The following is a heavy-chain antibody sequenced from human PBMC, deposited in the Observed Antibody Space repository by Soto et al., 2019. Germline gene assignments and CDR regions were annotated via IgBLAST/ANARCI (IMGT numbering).Heavy chain of an antibody. CDR2: ISTSSTTI. CDR1: GLTFSGYS. V-gene: IGHV3-48*01. J-gene: IGHJ4*02. Sequence: PGGSLRLSCAASGLTFSGYSMNWVRQAPGKALECVSDISTSSTTIHYADSVKGRFTISRDNAKNSLYLQMNSLRAEDTAVYYCVMGYYFDYWGQGTLVTVSS. D-gene: IGHD2-8*01. CDR3: VMGYYFDY.